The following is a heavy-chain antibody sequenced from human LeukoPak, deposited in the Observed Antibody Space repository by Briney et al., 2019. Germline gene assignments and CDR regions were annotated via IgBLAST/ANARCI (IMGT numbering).Heavy chain of an antibody. CDR2: INPNSGGT. V-gene: IGHV1-2*02. Sequence: ASVKVSCKASGGTFSSYAISWVRQAPGQGLEWMGWINPNSGGTNYAQKFQGRVTMTRDTSISTAYMELSRLRSDDTAVYYCARGPFITMVRGPIDYWGQGTLVTVSS. CDR3: ARGPFITMVRGPIDY. J-gene: IGHJ4*02. CDR1: GGTFSSYA. D-gene: IGHD3-10*01.